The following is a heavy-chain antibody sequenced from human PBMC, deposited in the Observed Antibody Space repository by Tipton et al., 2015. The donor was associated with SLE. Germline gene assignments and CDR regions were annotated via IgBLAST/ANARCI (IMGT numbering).Heavy chain of an antibody. CDR2: ISYSGSRT. V-gene: IGHV3-23*01. J-gene: IGHJ4*02. D-gene: IGHD3-22*01. Sequence: SLRLSCVASGFTFSSYGMFWVRQAPGKGLEWVSAISYSGSRTYYAYSVEGRFTISRDTSKNTLYLQMNSLRAEDTAVYYCAKRDDSGRFDYWGQGTQVTVSS. CDR1: GFTFSSYG. CDR3: AKRDDSGRFDY.